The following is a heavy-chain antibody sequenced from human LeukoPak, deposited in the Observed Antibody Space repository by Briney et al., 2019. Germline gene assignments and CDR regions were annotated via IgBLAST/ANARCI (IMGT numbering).Heavy chain of an antibody. V-gene: IGHV1-69-2*01. CDR2: VDPENGET. Sequence: ASVKVSCKASGYTFTGYYMHWVRQAPGQGLEWLGLVDPENGETEYAEKFQGRVTITADTSTDTAYMELSSLKSEDTAMYYCSNLPVSGTDYWGRGTLVIVSS. D-gene: IGHD1/OR15-1a*01. J-gene: IGHJ4*02. CDR1: GYTFTGYY. CDR3: SNLPVSGTDY.